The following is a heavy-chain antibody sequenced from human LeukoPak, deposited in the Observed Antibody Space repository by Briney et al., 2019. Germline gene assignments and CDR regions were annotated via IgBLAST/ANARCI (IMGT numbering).Heavy chain of an antibody. CDR1: GFTFSSYA. Sequence: GGSLRLSCAASGFTFSSYAMHWVRQAPGKGLEWVAVISYDGSNKYYADSVKGRFTISRDNSKNTLYLQMNSLRAEDTAVYYCASDPKKWELPDNWFDPWGQGTLVTVSS. CDR2: ISYDGSNK. CDR3: ASDPKKWELPDNWFDP. V-gene: IGHV3-30*01. J-gene: IGHJ5*02. D-gene: IGHD1-26*01.